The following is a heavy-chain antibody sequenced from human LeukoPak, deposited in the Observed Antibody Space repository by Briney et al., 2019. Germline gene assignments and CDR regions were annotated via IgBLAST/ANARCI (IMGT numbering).Heavy chain of an antibody. V-gene: IGHV4-59*08. CDR3: ARGYSSGWYWGPRGMDV. J-gene: IGHJ6*02. CDR2: IYYSGST. D-gene: IGHD6-19*01. Sequence: PSETLSLTCTVSGGSISSHYWSWIRQPPGKGLEWIGYIYYSGSTNYNPSLKSRVTISVDTSKNQFSLKLSSVTAADTAVYYCARGYSSGWYWGPRGMDVWGQGTTVTVSS. CDR1: GGSISSHY.